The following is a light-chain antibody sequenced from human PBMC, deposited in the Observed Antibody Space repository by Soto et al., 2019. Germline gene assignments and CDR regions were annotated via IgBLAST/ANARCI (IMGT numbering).Light chain of an antibody. CDR1: QSVSNY. CDR3: QQRSKFLWT. Sequence: EVVLTQSPATLSLSPGERATLSCRASQSVSNYSAWYQQKPGQAPRLLMYDTSNRAPGIPARFSGSGSGTDFTLTISSLEPEDFAVYFCQQRSKFLWTFGQGTKVDI. V-gene: IGKV3-11*01. J-gene: IGKJ1*01. CDR2: DTS.